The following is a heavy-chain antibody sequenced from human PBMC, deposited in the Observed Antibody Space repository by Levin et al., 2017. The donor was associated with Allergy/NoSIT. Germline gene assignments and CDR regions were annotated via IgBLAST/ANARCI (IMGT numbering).Heavy chain of an antibody. V-gene: IGHV3-15*01. CDR2: IISKTDGGTT. D-gene: IGHD3-10*01. CDR1: GFTFSNAW. CDR3: TTESSGGMDG. J-gene: IGHJ6*02. Sequence: GESLKISCAASGFTFSNAWMSWVRQAPGKGLEWVGRIISKTDGGTTDYAAPVKGRFTISRDDSQNTLYLQMNSRKAEDTAVYYCTTESSGGMDGWGQGTTVTVSS.